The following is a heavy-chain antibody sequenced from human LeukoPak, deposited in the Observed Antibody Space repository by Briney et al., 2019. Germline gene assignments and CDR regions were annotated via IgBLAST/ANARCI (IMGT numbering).Heavy chain of an antibody. CDR2: ISGSGGST. J-gene: IGHJ4*02. Sequence: ETLSLTCTVSGGSISSYYWSWVRQAPGKGLEWVSTISGSGGSTYYADSVKGRFTISRDNSKNTLYLQMNSLGAEDTAIYYCAKRSLSGSYLGFDYWGQGTLVTVSS. V-gene: IGHV3-23*01. D-gene: IGHD1-26*01. CDR3: AKRSLSGSYLGFDY. CDR1: GGSISSYY.